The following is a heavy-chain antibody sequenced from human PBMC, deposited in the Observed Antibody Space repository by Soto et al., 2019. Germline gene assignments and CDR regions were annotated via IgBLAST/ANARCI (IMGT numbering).Heavy chain of an antibody. D-gene: IGHD1-26*01. V-gene: IGHV3-23*01. J-gene: IGHJ4*02. Sequence: EVQLLESGGGLVQPGGSLRLSCAASGFTFSSYAMSWVRQAPGKGLEWVSAISGSGGSTYYADSVKGRFTISRDNSNNTLYLQMNSLRAEHTAVYYCAKALRFRGATVPFDYWGQGTLVTVSS. CDR3: AKALRFRGATVPFDY. CDR2: ISGSGGST. CDR1: GFTFSSYA.